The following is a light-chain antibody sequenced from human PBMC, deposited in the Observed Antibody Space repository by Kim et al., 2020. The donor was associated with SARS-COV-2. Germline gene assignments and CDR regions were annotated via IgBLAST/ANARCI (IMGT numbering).Light chain of an antibody. V-gene: IGKV3-20*01. CDR2: GAS. J-gene: IGKJ1*01. CDR3: HQYGGSPRT. Sequence: EIVLTQSPGTLSLSPGERATLSCRASQSVRSNYLAWYQQKPGQDPRLLIYGASSRATGIPDRFSGSGSGTDFTLIISSLEPEDFAVYYCHQYGGSPRTFGQGTKVDIK. CDR1: QSVRSNY.